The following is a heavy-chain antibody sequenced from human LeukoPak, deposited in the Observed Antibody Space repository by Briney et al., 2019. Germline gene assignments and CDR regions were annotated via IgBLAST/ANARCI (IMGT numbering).Heavy chain of an antibody. CDR2: IYYSGST. Sequence: PSQTLSLTFTVSGGSINRGGYYLSWIRQHPGKGLEWIGYIYYSGSTYYNPSLKSRVTISVDTSKNQFSLKLSSVTAADTAVYYCARLISFQYNWFDPWGQGTLVTVSS. CDR3: ARLISFQYNWFDP. CDR1: GGSINRGGYY. V-gene: IGHV4-31*03. J-gene: IGHJ5*02. D-gene: IGHD2-2*01.